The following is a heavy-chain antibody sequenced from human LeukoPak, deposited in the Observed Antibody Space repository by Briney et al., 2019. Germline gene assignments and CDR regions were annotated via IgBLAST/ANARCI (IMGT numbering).Heavy chain of an antibody. CDR3: ASSYGSSGYSYYFDY. D-gene: IGHD3-22*01. V-gene: IGHV4-59*01. J-gene: IGHJ4*02. Sequence: SETLSLTCRVSGASISGYYWSWIRQPPGKGLEWIGYIFHSGSTNHNPSLKSRVTISQDTSKNQFSLKLSSVTAADTAVYYCASSYGSSGYSYYFDYWGQGTLVTVSS. CDR2: IFHSGST. CDR1: GASISGYY.